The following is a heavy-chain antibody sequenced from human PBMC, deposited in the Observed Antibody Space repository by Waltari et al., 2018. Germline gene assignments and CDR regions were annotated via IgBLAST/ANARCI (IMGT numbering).Heavy chain of an antibody. CDR3: VSCTYYPLDY. CDR2: ISNSADYT. V-gene: IGHV3-48*03. Sequence: EVLLVESGGGFVQPGGSLRLSGSASGFLFGYSGMSWVRQAPGKGLEWVAHISNSADYTVYADSVKGRFTISRDNAKKSLFLHMTALRAEDTALYYCVSCTYYPLDYWGQGALVTVSS. CDR1: GFLFGYSG. D-gene: IGHD3-10*01. J-gene: IGHJ4*02.